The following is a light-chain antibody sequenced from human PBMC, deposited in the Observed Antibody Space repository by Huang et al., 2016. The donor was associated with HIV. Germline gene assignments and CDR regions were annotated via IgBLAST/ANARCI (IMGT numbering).Light chain of an antibody. CDR2: TSS. J-gene: IGKJ2*01. V-gene: IGKV1-5*03. CDR1: QSVGNW. Sequence: DIQMTQSPSTLSASVGDRVTITCRASQSVGNWLAWYQQKPGQAPKHLSYTSSTLQNGVPSRFSGSGCETEFTLTINSLQPDDFATYYCQQYNRFYTFGQGTRLDIK. CDR3: QQYNRFYT.